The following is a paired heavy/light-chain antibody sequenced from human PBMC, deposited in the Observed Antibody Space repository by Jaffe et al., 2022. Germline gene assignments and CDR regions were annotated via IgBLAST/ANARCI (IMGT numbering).Heavy chain of an antibody. Sequence: QVQLQESGPGVVKPSETLSLTCAVSPYSVSSGFYWGWIRQPPGKRLEWVGLIYHSGSTFYNPSLESRVTISIDTSKNLFSLNLASLTAADTATYYCVACTGVAVPFDYWGQGTLVTVSS. CDR2: IYHSGST. CDR1: PYSVSSGFY. CDR3: VACTGVAVPFDY. J-gene: IGHJ4*02. V-gene: IGHV4-38-2*01. D-gene: IGHD6-19*01.
Light chain of an antibody. CDR1: QTVLHTSNNKTY. CDR2: WAS. CDR3: QQYYGFPTT. Sequence: DIVMTQSPDSLAVSLGERATINCKSNQTVLHTSNNKTYLAWYQQKPGQPPKVLISWASIRESGVPDRFSGSGSGTDFTLTISSLQPEDVAVYFCQQYYGFPTTFGQGTKVEI. V-gene: IGKV4-1*01. J-gene: IGKJ1*01.